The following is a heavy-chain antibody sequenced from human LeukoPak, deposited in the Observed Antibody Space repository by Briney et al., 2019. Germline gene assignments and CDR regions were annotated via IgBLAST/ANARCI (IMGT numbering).Heavy chain of an antibody. CDR2: IIPILGIA. J-gene: IGHJ5*02. CDR3: ARGYCSGGSCSKWFDP. D-gene: IGHD2-15*01. Sequence: SVKVSCKASGGTFSSYAISWVRQAPGQGLEWMGRIIPILGIANYAQKFQGRVTITADKSTSTAYMELSSLRSEDTAVYYCARGYCSGGSCSKWFDPWGQGNLVTVSS. V-gene: IGHV1-69*04. CDR1: GGTFSSYA.